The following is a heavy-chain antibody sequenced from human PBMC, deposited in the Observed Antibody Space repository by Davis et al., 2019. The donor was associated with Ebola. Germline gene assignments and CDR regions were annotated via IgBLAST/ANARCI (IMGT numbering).Heavy chain of an antibody. CDR1: GFTFSSYG. Sequence: GESLKISCAASGFTFSSYGMHWVRQAPGKGLEWAVISYDGSNKYYADSVKGRFTISRDNSKNTLYLQMNSLRAEDTAVYYCAKGPSAAGDYWGQGTLVTVSS. V-gene: IGHV3-30*18. CDR3: AKGPSAAGDY. D-gene: IGHD6-13*01. J-gene: IGHJ4*02. CDR2: ISYDGSNK.